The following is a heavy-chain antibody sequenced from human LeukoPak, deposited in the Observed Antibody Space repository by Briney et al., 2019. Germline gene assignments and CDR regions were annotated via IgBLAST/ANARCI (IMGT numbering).Heavy chain of an antibody. V-gene: IGHV5-51*01. J-gene: IGHJ4*02. D-gene: IGHD3-10*01. CDR2: IYPGDSGT. CDR1: GYSFTSYW. Sequence: KRGESLKISCKGSGYSFTSYWIGWVRQMPGKGLEWMGIIYPGDSGTRYGPSFQGQVTISADKSINTAYLQWSSLKASDTAMYYCARPAYGSGSQPPDYWGQGTMVIVSS. CDR3: ARPAYGSGSQPPDY.